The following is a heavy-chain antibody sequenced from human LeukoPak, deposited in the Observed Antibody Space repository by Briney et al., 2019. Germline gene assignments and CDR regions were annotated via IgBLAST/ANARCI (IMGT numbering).Heavy chain of an antibody. CDR2: IYYTGNT. Sequence: SETLSLTCTVSGGSNSYSYWSWIRQPPGKGLEWIAYIYYTGNTKYNPSLKSRVTISVDTSKNQFSLKLSSVTAADTAVYYCARDSGSSPTFDYWGQGTLVTVSS. J-gene: IGHJ4*02. CDR1: GGSNSYSY. D-gene: IGHD1-26*01. CDR3: ARDSGSSPTFDY. V-gene: IGHV4-59*01.